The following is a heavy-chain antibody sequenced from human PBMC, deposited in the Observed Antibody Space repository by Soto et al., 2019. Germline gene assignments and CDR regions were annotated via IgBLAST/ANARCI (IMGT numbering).Heavy chain of an antibody. CDR1: GYTFNGYA. Sequence: QVQLVQSGAEVKKPGASVKVTCKASGYTFNGYAMHWVRQAPGQRLEWMGWINAGNGHTKYSQKFQGRVTITRDTSASTSYMELSSLRSEDTAVYYCASGLMTYYYYYMDVWGKGTTVTVSS. D-gene: IGHD2-21*02. V-gene: IGHV1-3*01. J-gene: IGHJ6*03. CDR3: ASGLMTYYYYYMDV. CDR2: INAGNGHT.